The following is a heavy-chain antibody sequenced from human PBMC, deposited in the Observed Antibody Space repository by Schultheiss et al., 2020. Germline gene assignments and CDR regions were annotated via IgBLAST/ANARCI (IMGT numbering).Heavy chain of an antibody. CDR1: GFTFSSYA. CDR3: TTGPQTPYYYYYMDV. V-gene: IGHV3-15*01. Sequence: GGSLRLSCAASGFTFSSYAMSWVRQAPGKGLEWVGRIKSKTDGGTTDYAAPVKGRFTISRDDSKNTLYLQMNSLKTEDTAVYYCTTGPQTPYYYYYMDVWGKGTTVTVSS. CDR2: IKSKTDGGTT. J-gene: IGHJ6*03.